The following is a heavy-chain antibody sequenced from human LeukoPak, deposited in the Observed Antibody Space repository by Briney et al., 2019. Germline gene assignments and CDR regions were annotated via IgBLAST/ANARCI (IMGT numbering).Heavy chain of an antibody. Sequence: PSEALSLTCTVSGGSVSSGSYYWSWIRQPPGKGLEWIGYIYYSGSTNYNPSLKSRVTISVDTSKNQSSLKLSSVTAADTTVYYCARDYYDSSGYYSDAFDIWGQGTMVTVSS. CDR3: ARDYYDSSGYYSDAFDI. D-gene: IGHD3-22*01. V-gene: IGHV4-61*01. CDR2: IYYSGST. J-gene: IGHJ3*02. CDR1: GGSVSSGSYY.